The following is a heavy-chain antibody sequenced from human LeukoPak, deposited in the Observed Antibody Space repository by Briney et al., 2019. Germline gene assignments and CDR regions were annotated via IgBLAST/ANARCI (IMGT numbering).Heavy chain of an antibody. CDR2: INPSSGGT. CDR3: ARDSYGTYSSGWYYWYFDL. Sequence: ASVMVSCKASGYTFTGYYMHWVRQAPGQGLGWMGWINPSSGGTNYAQKFQGWVTMTRDTSISTAYMELSRLRSDDTAVYYCARDSYGTYSSGWYYWYFDLWGRGTLVTVSS. D-gene: IGHD6-19*01. V-gene: IGHV1-2*04. J-gene: IGHJ2*01. CDR1: GYTFTGYY.